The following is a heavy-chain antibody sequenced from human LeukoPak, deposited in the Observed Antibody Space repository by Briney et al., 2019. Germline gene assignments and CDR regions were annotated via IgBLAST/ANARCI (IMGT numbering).Heavy chain of an antibody. CDR3: ARESSSSSRLDY. J-gene: IGHJ4*02. Sequence: GGSLRLSCAASGFIFSNYWMSWVRLAPGKGPEWVANINQPGSETYYVDSVRGRFTISRDNAKNSLYLQMNSLRAEDTALYYCARESSSSSRLDYWGQGTLVTVSS. CDR1: GFIFSNYW. D-gene: IGHD6-6*01. V-gene: IGHV3-7*03. CDR2: INQPGSET.